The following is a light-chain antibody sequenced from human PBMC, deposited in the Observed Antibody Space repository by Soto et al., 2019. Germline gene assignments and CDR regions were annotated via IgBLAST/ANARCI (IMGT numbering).Light chain of an antibody. CDR1: QSVNSAY. V-gene: IGKV3-20*01. J-gene: IGKJ5*01. CDR3: QQYGSSPIT. CDR2: EAS. Sequence: ENVLTQSPGTLSLSPGERATLSCRASQSVNSAYLAWYQQRPGQAPRLLISEASSRATGIPDRFSGSGSGTDFPLTIGRLEPEDFAMYYCQQYGSSPITFGQGTRLDIK.